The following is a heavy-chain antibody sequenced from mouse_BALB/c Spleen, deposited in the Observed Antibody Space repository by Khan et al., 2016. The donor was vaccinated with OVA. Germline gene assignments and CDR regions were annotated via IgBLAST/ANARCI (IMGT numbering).Heavy chain of an antibody. V-gene: IGHV1S135*01. CDR2: IDPFSGGT. Sequence: EVHLVESGPELMKPGTSVKISCKASGYSFTTYYIHWVMQSHETSLEWIGYIDPFSGGTTYNQKFKGKATLTVDKSSSTAYIHLSNLTSEDSAVYYCTRHGYVAWFTYWGQGTLVTVSA. J-gene: IGHJ3*01. CDR3: TRHGYVAWFTY. CDR1: GYSFTTYY. D-gene: IGHD2-2*01.